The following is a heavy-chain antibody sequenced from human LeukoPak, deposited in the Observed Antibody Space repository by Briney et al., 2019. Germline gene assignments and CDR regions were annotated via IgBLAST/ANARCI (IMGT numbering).Heavy chain of an antibody. V-gene: IGHV4-34*01. J-gene: IGHJ5*02. CDR2: INHGGTT. Sequence: SETLSLTCAVYGGSFSGYYWSWIRHPPGKGREGMGEINHGGTTDYNPSLKRRVTISVDTSNNQFSLQLSSVTAADTAVYYCARRLVPRVWSTGYSSSWQGWFDPWGQGPLVTVSS. D-gene: IGHD6-13*01. CDR3: ARRLVPRVWSTGYSSSWQGWFDP. CDR1: GGSFSGYY.